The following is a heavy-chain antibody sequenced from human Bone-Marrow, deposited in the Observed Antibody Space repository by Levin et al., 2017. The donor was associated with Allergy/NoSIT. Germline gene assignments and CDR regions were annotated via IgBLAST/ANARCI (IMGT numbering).Heavy chain of an antibody. J-gene: IGHJ4*02. CDR1: GFTLSNAW. V-gene: IGHV3-15*01. CDR3: TTGKGYYGLFTGLGY. Sequence: LSLTCAASGFTLSNAWMSWVRQAPGKGLEWVARIKSKTGGATSDYAAPVKGRFTISRDDSRNTLYLQMNSLKTEDAAVYYCTTGKGYYGLFTGLGYWGQGTLVTVSS. D-gene: IGHD3-9*01. CDR2: IKSKTGGATS.